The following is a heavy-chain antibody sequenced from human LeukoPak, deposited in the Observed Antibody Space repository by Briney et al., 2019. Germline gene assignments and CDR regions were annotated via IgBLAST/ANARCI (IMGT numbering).Heavy chain of an antibody. Sequence: SDNLSLPCTVSVGSINSDTYYWTWSRQPAGKGLEWIGRTYTSRGPSYHPSLKSRVTISIDTSKNQFYLKLTSVTAADTAVYYCARDRGITTARGVPSWFDPWGQGILVTVSS. CDR1: VGSINSDTYY. CDR3: ARDRGITTARGVPSWFDP. D-gene: IGHD3-10*01. CDR2: TYTSRGP. V-gene: IGHV4-61*02. J-gene: IGHJ5*02.